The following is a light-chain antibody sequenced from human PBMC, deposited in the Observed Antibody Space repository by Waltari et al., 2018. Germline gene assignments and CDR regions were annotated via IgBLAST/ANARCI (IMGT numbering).Light chain of an antibody. CDR1: QSISKW. Sequence: DIQMTQSPATLSASVGDRVIFSCRASQSISKWLAWYQQKPAKAPKHLIYKASTLENGVPSEFSGSGSATEFTLTISSLQPEDFATYYYQQYNSYSLLSFGGGTKVEIK. V-gene: IGKV1-5*03. J-gene: IGKJ4*01. CDR2: KAS. CDR3: QQYNSYSLLS.